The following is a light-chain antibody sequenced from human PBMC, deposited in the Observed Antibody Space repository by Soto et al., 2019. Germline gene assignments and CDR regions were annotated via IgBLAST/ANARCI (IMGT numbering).Light chain of an antibody. V-gene: IGLV2-11*01. CDR3: GSYAGNYNFV. J-gene: IGLJ2*01. Sequence: QSALTQPRSVSGSPGQSVTISCAGTSSDVGGYNYVSWYQQHPGKAPKLMIYAVSKRPSGVPDRFSGSKSGNTASLTISGLQAEDEADYYCGSYAGNYNFVFGGGTKLTVL. CDR2: AVS. CDR1: SSDVGGYNY.